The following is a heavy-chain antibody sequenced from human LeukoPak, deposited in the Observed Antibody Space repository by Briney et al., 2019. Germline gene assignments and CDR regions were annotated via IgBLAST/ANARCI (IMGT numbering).Heavy chain of an antibody. Sequence: ASVKVSCKASGYTFSSYGISWVRQAPGEGLEWMGWISDYNGNTNYAQKLQGRVTMTTDTSTSTAYMELRSLRSDDTAVYYCARVNVGYHPPFEIWGQGTMVTVSS. V-gene: IGHV1-18*01. J-gene: IGHJ3*02. CDR3: ARVNVGYHPPFEI. CDR1: GYTFSSYG. CDR2: ISDYNGNT. D-gene: IGHD5-12*01.